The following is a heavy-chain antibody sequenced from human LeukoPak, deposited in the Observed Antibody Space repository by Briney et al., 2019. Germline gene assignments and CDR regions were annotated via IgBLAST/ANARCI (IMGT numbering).Heavy chain of an antibody. D-gene: IGHD6-19*01. Sequence: GGSLRLSCAASGFTFSDYGMHWVRQAPGKGLEWVANIKQDGSEKNYVDSVKGRFTISRDNAKNSLYLQMNSLRAEDTAVYYCARGQWLPTDAFDIWGQGTMVTVSS. J-gene: IGHJ3*02. CDR3: ARGQWLPTDAFDI. CDR2: IKQDGSEK. V-gene: IGHV3-7*01. CDR1: GFTFSDYG.